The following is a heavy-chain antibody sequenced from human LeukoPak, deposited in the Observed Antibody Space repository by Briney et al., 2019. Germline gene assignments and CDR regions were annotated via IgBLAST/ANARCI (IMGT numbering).Heavy chain of an antibody. D-gene: IGHD3-22*01. V-gene: IGHV3-30*04. CDR1: GFTFSSYA. CDR3: ARDQDSSGYFENVYY. CDR2: ISYDGSNK. Sequence: GGSLRLSCAASGFTFSSYAMHWVRQAPGKGLEWVAVISYDGSNKYYADSVKGRFTISRDNSKNTLYLQMNSLRAEDTAVYYCARDQDSSGYFENVYYWGQGTLVTVSS. J-gene: IGHJ4*02.